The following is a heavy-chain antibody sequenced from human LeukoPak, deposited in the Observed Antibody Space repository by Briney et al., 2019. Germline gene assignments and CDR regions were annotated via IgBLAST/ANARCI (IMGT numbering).Heavy chain of an antibody. CDR2: ISSSSSYI. CDR1: GFTFSNFA. V-gene: IGHV3-21*01. CDR3: ARDLTYYDILTGYYTSHYFDY. Sequence: GGSLRLSCAASGFTFSNFAMSWVRQAPGKGLEWVSSISSSSSYIYYADSVKGRFTISRDNAKNSLYLQMNSLRAEDTAVYYCARDLTYYDILTGYYTSHYFDYWGQGTLVTVSS. J-gene: IGHJ4*02. D-gene: IGHD3-9*01.